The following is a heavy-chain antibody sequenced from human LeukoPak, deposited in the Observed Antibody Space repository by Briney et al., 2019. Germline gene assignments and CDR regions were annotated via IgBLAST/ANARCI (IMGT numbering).Heavy chain of an antibody. Sequence: PSETLSLTCAVYGGSLSGYYWSWIRQPPGKGLEWIGEINHSGSTNYNPSLKGRVTISVDTSKNQFSLKLSSVTAADTAVYYCAREARYYDSSGYNWYFDLWGRGTLVTVSS. CDR3: AREARYYDSSGYNWYFDL. D-gene: IGHD3-22*01. J-gene: IGHJ2*01. V-gene: IGHV4-34*01. CDR1: GGSLSGYY. CDR2: INHSGST.